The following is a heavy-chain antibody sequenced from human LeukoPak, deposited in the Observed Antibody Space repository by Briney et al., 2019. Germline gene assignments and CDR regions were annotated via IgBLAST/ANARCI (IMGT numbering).Heavy chain of an antibody. D-gene: IGHD3-3*01. CDR3: AILDGDDY. V-gene: IGHV4-39*01. J-gene: IGHJ4*02. CDR2: IYYSGST. Sequence: SETLSLTCTVSGGSISSSSYYWGWIRQPPGKGLEWIGSIYYSGSTYYNPSLKSRVTISVDTSKNQFSLKLSSVTAADTAVYYCAILDGDDYWGQGTLDTVSS. CDR1: GGSISSSSYY.